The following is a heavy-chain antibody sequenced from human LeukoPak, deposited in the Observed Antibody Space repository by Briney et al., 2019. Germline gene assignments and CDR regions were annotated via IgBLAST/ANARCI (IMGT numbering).Heavy chain of an antibody. CDR2: ISYDGSNK. D-gene: IGHD3-9*01. V-gene: IGHV3-30*04. CDR3: ARDMTGSHNWFDP. Sequence: GRSLRLSCAASGFTFSSYAMHWVRQAPGKGLEWVAVISYDGSNKYYADSVKGRFTISRDNSKNTLYLRMNSLRAEDTAVYYCARDMTGSHNWFDPWGQGTLVTVSS. J-gene: IGHJ5*02. CDR1: GFTFSSYA.